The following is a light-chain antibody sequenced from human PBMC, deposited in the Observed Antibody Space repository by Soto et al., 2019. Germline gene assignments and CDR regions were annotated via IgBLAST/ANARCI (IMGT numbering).Light chain of an antibody. CDR1: QVINSY. Sequence: DIQMTQSPSFLSASVGDRVTLTCRASQVINSYLAWYQQKSGKAPKLLIYAASNLQSGVPSRFSGSGSGTEFTLTISSLQPGDFATYYCQQLNSYPLSFGGGTKVDI. J-gene: IGKJ4*01. V-gene: IGKV1-9*01. CDR3: QQLNSYPLS. CDR2: AAS.